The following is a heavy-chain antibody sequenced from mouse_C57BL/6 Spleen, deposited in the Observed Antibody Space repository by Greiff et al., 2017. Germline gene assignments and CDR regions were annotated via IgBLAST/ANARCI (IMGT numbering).Heavy chain of an antibody. Sequence: VQLQQSGPGLVQPSQSLSITCTVSGFSLTSYGVHWVRQSPGKGLEWLGVIWSGGSTDYNAAFISRLSISKDNSKIQVFFKMNSLQADDTAIYYCARITRDAMDYWGQGTSVTVSS. CDR2: IWSGGST. CDR3: ARITRDAMDY. D-gene: IGHD1-1*01. CDR1: GFSLTSYG. V-gene: IGHV2-2*01. J-gene: IGHJ4*01.